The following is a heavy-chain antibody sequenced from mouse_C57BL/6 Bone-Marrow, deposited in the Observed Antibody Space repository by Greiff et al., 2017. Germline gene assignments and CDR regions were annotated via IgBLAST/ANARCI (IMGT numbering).Heavy chain of an antibody. CDR2: ISSGSSTI. CDR3: ARPLYFDV. J-gene: IGHJ1*03. Sequence: EVMLVESGGGLVKPGGSLKLSCAASGFTFSDYGMHWVRQAPEKGLEWVAYISSGSSTIYYADTVKGRFTISRDNAKNTLCLQMTSLRSEDTAMYYCARPLYFDVWGTGTTVTVSS. CDR1: GFTFSDYG. D-gene: IGHD6-1*01. V-gene: IGHV5-17*01.